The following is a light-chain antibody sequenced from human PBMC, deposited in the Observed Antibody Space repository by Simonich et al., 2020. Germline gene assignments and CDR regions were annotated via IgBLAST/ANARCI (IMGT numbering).Light chain of an antibody. J-gene: IGLJ3*02. CDR2: EDN. Sequence: NFMLTQPHSVSESPGKTVTISCTRRSGSIASNAVQWYQQRPGSAPTTVIYEDNQRPSGVPDRFSGSIDSSSNSASLTISGLKTEDEADYYCQSYDSSNHRVFGGGTKLTVL. CDR3: QSYDSSNHRV. CDR1: SGSIASNA. V-gene: IGLV6-57*03.